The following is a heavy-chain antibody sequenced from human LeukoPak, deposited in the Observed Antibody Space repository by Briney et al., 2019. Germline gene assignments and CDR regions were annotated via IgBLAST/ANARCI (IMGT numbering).Heavy chain of an antibody. J-gene: IGHJ6*03. CDR3: ARVAVTTVYYYYMDV. V-gene: IGHV4-34*01. D-gene: IGHD1/OR15-1a*01. Sequence: SETLSLTCAVYGGSFSGYYWSWIRQPPGKGLEWIGEINHSGSTNYNPSLKSRVTISVDTSKNQFSLKLSSVTAADTAVYYCARVAVTTVYYYYMDVWGKGTTVTVPS. CDR2: INHSGST. CDR1: GGSFSGYY.